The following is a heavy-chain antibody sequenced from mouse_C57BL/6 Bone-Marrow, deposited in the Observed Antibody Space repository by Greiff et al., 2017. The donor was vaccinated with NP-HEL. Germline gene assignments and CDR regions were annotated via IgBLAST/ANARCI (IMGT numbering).Heavy chain of an antibody. Sequence: VQLKESGAELVRPGASVKLSCTASGFNIKDYYMHWVKQRPEQGLEWIGRIDPEDGDTEYAPKFQGKATMTADTSSNTAYLQLSSLTSEDTAVYYCTKGDYGSSYTYFDYWGQGTTLTVSS. V-gene: IGHV14-1*01. D-gene: IGHD1-1*01. CDR3: TKGDYGSSYTYFDY. CDR2: IDPEDGDT. CDR1: GFNIKDYY. J-gene: IGHJ2*01.